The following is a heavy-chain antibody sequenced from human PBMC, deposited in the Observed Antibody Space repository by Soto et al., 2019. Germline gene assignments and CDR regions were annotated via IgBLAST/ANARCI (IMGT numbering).Heavy chain of an antibody. J-gene: IGHJ6*02. CDR2: SYYTRST. CDR1: GGSISTRDSY. D-gene: IGHD2-2*01. CDR3: ARQGGYCSSTNCYGYYAMDV. V-gene: IGHV4-39*01. Sequence: SETLSLTCVVSGGSISTRDSYWGWVRQAPGKGLEFIGSSYYTRSTYYNPSLESRVSISVDTSKNQFSLRVTSVTAADTALYYCARQGGYCSSTNCYGYYAMDVWGQGTTVTVSS.